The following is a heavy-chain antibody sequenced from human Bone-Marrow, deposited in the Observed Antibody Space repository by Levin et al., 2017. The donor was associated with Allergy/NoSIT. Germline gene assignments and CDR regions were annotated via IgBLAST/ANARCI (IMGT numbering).Heavy chain of an antibody. CDR2: IYYSGST. D-gene: IGHD3-9*01. CDR3: ARDGYDILTGSLN. V-gene: IGHV4-31*02. CDR1: GGSISSGGYY. Sequence: LSQTLSLTCTVSGGSISSGGYYWSWIRQHPGKGLEWIGYIYYSGSTYYNPSLKSRVTISVDTSKNQFSLKLSSVTAADTAVYYCARDGYDILTGSLNWGQGTLVTVSS. J-gene: IGHJ4*02.